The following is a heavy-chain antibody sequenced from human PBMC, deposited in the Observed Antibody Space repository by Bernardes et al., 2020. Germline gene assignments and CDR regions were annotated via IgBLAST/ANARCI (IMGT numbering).Heavy chain of an antibody. D-gene: IGHD5-18*01. CDR1: DGSASTYY. Sequence: SETLSLTCTVSDGSASTYYWSWIRQPPGKGLEWIGYISYSGTTNYNPSLKSRVTISVDTSKNQFSLKLSSVTAADTAVYYCARRTAVDYFDYWGQGTLVTVSS. CDR3: ARRTAVDYFDY. CDR2: ISYSGTT. V-gene: IGHV4-59*02. J-gene: IGHJ4*02.